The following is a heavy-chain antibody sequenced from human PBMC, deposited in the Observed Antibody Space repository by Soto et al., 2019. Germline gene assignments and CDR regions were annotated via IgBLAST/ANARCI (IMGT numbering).Heavy chain of an antibody. CDR1: GYTFTDYY. V-gene: IGHV1-2*02. CDR2: INPNSGAT. CDR3: AREQRHLVRSY. J-gene: IGHJ4*02. Sequence: ASVKVSFKASGYTFTDYYIHWVRQAPGQGLEWMGWINPNSGATNTAQKFQGRVTMTRDASITTAYMEVSRLRSDDTAVYYCAREQRHLVRSYWGQGTLVTVSS. D-gene: IGHD6-13*01.